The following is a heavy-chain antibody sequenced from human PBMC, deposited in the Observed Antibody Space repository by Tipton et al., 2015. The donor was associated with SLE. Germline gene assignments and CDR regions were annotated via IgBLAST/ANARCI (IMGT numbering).Heavy chain of an antibody. J-gene: IGHJ4*02. D-gene: IGHD5-12*01. V-gene: IGHV4-39*07. CDR1: GGSISSRSYY. CDR3: ARRHYSGPFDS. CDR2: LYDIGST. Sequence: TLSLTCTVSGGSISSRSYYWGWIRQPPGKGLEWIGTLYDIGSTYYNPSLKSRVTVSLDTSKNQFSLKLNSVTAADTAVYYCARRHYSGPFDSWGQGTLVTVSS.